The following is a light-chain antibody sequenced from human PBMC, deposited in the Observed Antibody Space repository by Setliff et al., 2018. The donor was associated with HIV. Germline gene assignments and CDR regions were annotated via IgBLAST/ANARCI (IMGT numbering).Light chain of an antibody. CDR2: EVN. Sequence: QSVLTPPPSVSGSPGQSIIISCTGTTSDLDSYNRVSWYQQRPGTAPNLIIYEVNKRPSGFSNRFSGSKSGTTASLAISGLQADDEADYYCCSYAGSNSFGVFGTGTKVTVL. CDR3: CSYAGSNSFGV. CDR1: TSDLDSYNR. V-gene: IGLV2-23*02. J-gene: IGLJ1*01.